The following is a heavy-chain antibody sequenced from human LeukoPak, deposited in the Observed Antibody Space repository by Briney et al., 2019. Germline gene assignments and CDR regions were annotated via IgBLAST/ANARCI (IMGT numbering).Heavy chain of an antibody. J-gene: IGHJ4*02. CDR2: IKQDGSEK. CDR3: ARESYSNYGNYFDY. Sequence: GGSLRLSCAASGFTFSSYWMSWVRQAPGKGREWVANIKQDGSEKYYVDSVKVRFTISRDNAKNSLYLQMNSLRAEDTAVYYCARESYSNYGNYFDYWGQGTLVTVSS. D-gene: IGHD4-11*01. V-gene: IGHV3-7*01. CDR1: GFTFSSYW.